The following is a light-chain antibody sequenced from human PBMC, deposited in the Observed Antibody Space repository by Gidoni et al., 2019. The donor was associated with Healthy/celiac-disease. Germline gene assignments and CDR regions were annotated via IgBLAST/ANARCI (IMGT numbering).Light chain of an antibody. CDR1: SSNIGSNT. J-gene: IGLJ3*02. V-gene: IGLV1-44*01. CDR3: ATWDDSLNGLWV. Sequence: QSVLTQPPSASGTPGHRVTISCSGSSSNIGSNTVNWYQQRPGTAPKLLIYSNNQRPSGVPDRFSGSKSGTSASLAISGLQSEDEADYYCATWDDSLNGLWVFGGGTKLTVL. CDR2: SNN.